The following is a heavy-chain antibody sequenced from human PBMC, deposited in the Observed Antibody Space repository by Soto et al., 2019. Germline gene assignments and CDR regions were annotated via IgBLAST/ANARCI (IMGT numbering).Heavy chain of an antibody. Sequence: SETLSLTCTVSGGSISSGGYYWSWIRQHPGKGLEWIGYIYYSGSTYYNPSLKSRVTISVDTSKNQLSLKLSSVTAADTAVYYCARVRPPRNYDSSGYYGWFDPWGQGTLVTVSS. CDR1: GGSISSGGYY. J-gene: IGHJ5*02. CDR3: ARVRPPRNYDSSGYYGWFDP. D-gene: IGHD3-22*01. V-gene: IGHV4-31*03. CDR2: IYYSGST.